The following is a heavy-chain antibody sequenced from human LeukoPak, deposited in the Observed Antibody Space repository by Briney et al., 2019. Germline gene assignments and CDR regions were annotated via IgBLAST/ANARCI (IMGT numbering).Heavy chain of an antibody. CDR1: GFTFDDYA. V-gene: IGHV3-9*01. CDR2: INWNSGSI. J-gene: IGHJ4*02. Sequence: GRSLRLSCAASGFTFDDYAMHWVRQAPGKGLEWVSGINWNSGSIGYADSVKGRFTISRDNAKNSLYLQMNSLRAEDTALYYCAKDVARYGSGSIDYWGQGTLVTVSS. CDR3: AKDVARYGSGSIDY. D-gene: IGHD3-10*01.